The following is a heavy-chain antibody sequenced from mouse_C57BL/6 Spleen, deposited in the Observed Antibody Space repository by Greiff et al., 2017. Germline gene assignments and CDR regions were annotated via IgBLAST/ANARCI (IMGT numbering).Heavy chain of an antibody. Sequence: EVQGVESGGGLVKPGGSLKLSCAASGFTFSDYGMHWVRQAPEKGLEWVAYISSGSSTIYYADTVKGRFTISRDNAKNTLCLQMTNLRSEDTAMYYCARNYGNYAMDYWGQGTSVTVSS. CDR2: ISSGSSTI. V-gene: IGHV5-17*01. J-gene: IGHJ4*01. CDR1: GFTFSDYG. CDR3: ARNYGNYAMDY. D-gene: IGHD1-1*01.